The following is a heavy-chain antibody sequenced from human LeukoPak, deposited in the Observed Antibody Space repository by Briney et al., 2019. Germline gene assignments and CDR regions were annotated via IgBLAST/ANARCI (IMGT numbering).Heavy chain of an antibody. CDR3: AQRYCSSTSCYSGDAFDI. V-gene: IGHV1-46*01. D-gene: IGHD2-2*02. CDR2: INPRGGST. J-gene: IGHJ3*02. Sequence: ASVKASCKASGYTSTSYYIHWVRQAPGQGLEWMGIINPRGGSTSYAQKFQDRVTMTSDTSTSTVDMELRSLRSDDTAVYYCAQRYCSSTSCYSGDAFDIWGQGTMVTVSS. CDR1: GYTSTSYY.